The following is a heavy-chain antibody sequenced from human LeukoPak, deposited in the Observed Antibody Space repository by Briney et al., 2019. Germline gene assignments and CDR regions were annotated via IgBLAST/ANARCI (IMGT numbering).Heavy chain of an antibody. V-gene: IGHV1-2*06. CDR3: ARGRLAARRIPDY. D-gene: IGHD6-6*01. Sequence: GASVKVSCKASGYTFTGYYMHWVRQAPGQGLEWMGRINPNSGGTNYAQKFQGRVTMTRNTSISTAYMELSSLRSEDTAVYYCARGRLAARRIPDYWGQGTLVTVSS. CDR1: GYTFTGYY. J-gene: IGHJ4*02. CDR2: INPNSGGT.